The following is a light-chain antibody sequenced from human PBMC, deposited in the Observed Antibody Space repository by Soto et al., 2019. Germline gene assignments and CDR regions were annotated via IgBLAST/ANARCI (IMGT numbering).Light chain of an antibody. J-gene: IGLJ2*01. CDR1: SSDVGGYKF. CDR3: AAWDDSLSVV. CDR2: EVI. Sequence: QSALTQPPSASGSPGQSVTISCTGTSSDVGGYKFVSWYQQHPGKAPKLIIYEVIKRPSGVPDRFSGSKSGTSASLAISGLRSEDEADYYCAAWDDSLSVVFGGGTKLTVL. V-gene: IGLV2-8*01.